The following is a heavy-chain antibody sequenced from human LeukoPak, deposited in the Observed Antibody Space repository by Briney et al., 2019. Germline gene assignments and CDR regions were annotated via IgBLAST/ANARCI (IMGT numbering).Heavy chain of an antibody. V-gene: IGHV3-9*01. CDR3: AKDYGYSSSWYDY. CDR2: ISWNSAGV. CDR1: GFTFDDYG. D-gene: IGHD6-13*01. J-gene: IGHJ4*02. Sequence: GRSLKLSCEASGFTFDDYGMHWVRQAPGKGLEWVSTISWNSAGVGYVDSVKGRFTISRDNAKKTLYLQMNSLRPEDTALYCCAKDYGYSSSWYDYWGQGTLVTVSS.